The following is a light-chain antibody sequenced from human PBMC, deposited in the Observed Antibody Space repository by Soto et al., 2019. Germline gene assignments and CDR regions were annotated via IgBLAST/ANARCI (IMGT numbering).Light chain of an antibody. CDR3: RFYSTSWWA. Sequence: EIVLTQSPGTLSLSPGERATLSCRASQSVNSNHLAWYQQRPGQAPRLLIHGASSRATGVPDSFSGSGSGTDSTLTISRLELEDFAASHSRFYSTSWWACAQGTKV. CDR2: GAS. CDR1: QSVNSNH. J-gene: IGKJ1*01. V-gene: IGKV3-20*01.